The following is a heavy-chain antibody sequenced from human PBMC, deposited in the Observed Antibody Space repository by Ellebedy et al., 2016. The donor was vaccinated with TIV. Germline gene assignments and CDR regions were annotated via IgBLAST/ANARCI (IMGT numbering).Heavy chain of an antibody. V-gene: IGHV3-7*01. CDR2: IKQEGSEK. CDR1: GFTFSDYW. Sequence: PGGSLRLSCAASGFTFSDYWMSWVRQAPGKGLEWVANIKQEGSEKWYVDSVKGRFTISRDNAKNSLYLQMSSLRAEDTAVYYCARARSSGWLHTPDYWGQGLLVTVSS. CDR3: ARARSSGWLHTPDY. D-gene: IGHD6-19*01. J-gene: IGHJ4*02.